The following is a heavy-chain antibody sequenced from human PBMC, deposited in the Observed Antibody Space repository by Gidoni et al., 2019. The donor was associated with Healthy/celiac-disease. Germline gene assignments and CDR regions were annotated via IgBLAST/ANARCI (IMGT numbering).Heavy chain of an antibody. V-gene: IGHV3-23*01. CDR2: ISCSGGST. Sequence: EVQLLESGGGLVQPGGSLRLSCAASGFTFSSYARSWVRQAPGKGLEWVSAISCSGGSTYYADSVKGRFTISRDNSKNTLYLQMNSLRAEDTAVYYCAKATHYYDSSGYYGYFQHWGQGTLVTVSS. CDR1: GFTFSSYA. J-gene: IGHJ1*01. D-gene: IGHD3-22*01. CDR3: AKATHYYDSSGYYGYFQH.